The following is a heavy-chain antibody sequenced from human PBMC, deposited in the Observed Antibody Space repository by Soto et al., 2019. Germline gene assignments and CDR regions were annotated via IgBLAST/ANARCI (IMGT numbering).Heavy chain of an antibody. Sequence: LSETLSLTCTVSGGSISSGDYYWSWIRQPPGKGLEWIGYIYYSGSTYYNPSLKSRVTISVDTSKNQFSLKLSSVTAADTAVYYCAGRHLDYYGMDVWGQGTTVTVSS. V-gene: IGHV4-30-4*01. CDR2: IYYSGST. CDR1: GGSISSGDYY. J-gene: IGHJ6*02. CDR3: AGRHLDYYGMDV.